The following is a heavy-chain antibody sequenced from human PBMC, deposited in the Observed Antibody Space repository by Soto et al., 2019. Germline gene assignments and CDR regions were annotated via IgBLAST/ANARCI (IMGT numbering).Heavy chain of an antibody. J-gene: IGHJ5*02. CDR2: IYTSGST. Sequence: QVQLQESGPGLVKPSETLSLTCTVSGGSISSYYWSWIRQPAGKGLEWIGRIYTSGSTNYNPSLKSRVTMSVDTSKNQFSLKLSSVTAADTAVYYCARAEAVVVPAATWFDPWGQGTLVTVSS. CDR1: GGSISSYY. D-gene: IGHD2-2*01. V-gene: IGHV4-4*07. CDR3: ARAEAVVVPAATWFDP.